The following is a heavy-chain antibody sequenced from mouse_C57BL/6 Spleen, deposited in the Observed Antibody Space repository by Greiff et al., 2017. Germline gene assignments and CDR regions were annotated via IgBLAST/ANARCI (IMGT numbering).Heavy chain of an antibody. CDR2: ISYDGSN. Sequence: EVKLQESGPGLVKPSQSLSLTCSVTGYSITSGYYWNWLRQFPGNKLEWMGYISYDGSNNYNPSLKNRISITRDTSKNQFFLKLNSVTTEDTATYYSERSNWERGTDFDYWGQGTTLTVSS. V-gene: IGHV3-6*01. CDR3: ERSNWERGTDFDY. J-gene: IGHJ2*01. CDR1: GYSITSGYY. D-gene: IGHD4-1*02.